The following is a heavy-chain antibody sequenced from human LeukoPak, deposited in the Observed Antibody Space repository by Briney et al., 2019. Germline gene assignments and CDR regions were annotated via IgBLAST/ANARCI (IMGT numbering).Heavy chain of an antibody. V-gene: IGHV5-51*01. CDR3: ARGGSSWYLNYFDY. J-gene: IGHJ4*02. CDR1: GYSFPSYW. Sequence: GESLNISCKGSGYSFPSYWIGWVRQMPGKGLEWMGIIYPGDSDIRYSPTFQGQVTISADTSIGTAYLQWSSLKASDTAMYYCARGGSSWYLNYFDYWGQGSLVTVSS. D-gene: IGHD6-13*01. CDR2: IYPGDSDI.